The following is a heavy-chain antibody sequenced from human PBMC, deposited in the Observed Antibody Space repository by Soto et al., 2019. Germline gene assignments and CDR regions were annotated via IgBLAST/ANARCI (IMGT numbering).Heavy chain of an antibody. D-gene: IGHD3-16*02. CDR1: GFTFSSYA. J-gene: IGHJ4*02. CDR2: IYSGGST. CDR3: ARDSTYDYIWGSYL. V-gene: IGHV3-66*01. Sequence: GGSLRLSCAASGFTFSSYAMSWVRQAPGKGLEWVSVIYSGGSTYYADSVKGRFTISRDNSKNTLYLQMNSLRAEDTAVYYCARDSTYDYIWGSYLWGQGTLVTVSS.